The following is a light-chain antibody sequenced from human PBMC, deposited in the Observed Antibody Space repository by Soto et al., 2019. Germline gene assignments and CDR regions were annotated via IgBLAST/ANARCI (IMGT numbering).Light chain of an antibody. CDR3: QQSYTSPIT. V-gene: IGKV1-39*01. CDR2: AAS. J-gene: IGKJ4*01. CDR1: QSISNH. Sequence: DIQLTQSPSSLSASVGDRVTVTCRASQSISNHLTWYQKKQGNAPTLLMFAASTLKTGVPSRFSGSGFGTDFTLTISSLQLEDFATYYCQQSYTSPITFGGGTKVDVK.